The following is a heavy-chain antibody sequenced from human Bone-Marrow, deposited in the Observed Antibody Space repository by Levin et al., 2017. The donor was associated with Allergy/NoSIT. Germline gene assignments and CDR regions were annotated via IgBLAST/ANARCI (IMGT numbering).Heavy chain of an antibody. D-gene: IGHD3-10*01. Sequence: QTLSLTCTFAGFSLSTRGMCVSWVRQPPGRALEWLGRIDWDDDKFYTASLRPRLTMSKDTSKNQVVLTMTNMEPVDTATYECGRVSSLEWFEELRGKGSGYFYYYMDVWGKGTTVTVSS. CDR3: GRVSSLEWFEELRGKGSGYFYYYMDV. V-gene: IGHV2-70*16. CDR2: IDWDDDK. CDR1: GFSLSTRGMC. J-gene: IGHJ6*03.